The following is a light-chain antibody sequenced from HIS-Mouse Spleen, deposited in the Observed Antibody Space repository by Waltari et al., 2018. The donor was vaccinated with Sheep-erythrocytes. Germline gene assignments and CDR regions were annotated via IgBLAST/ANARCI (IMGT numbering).Light chain of an antibody. J-gene: IGLJ2*01. Sequence: SSELTQPPSVSVSPGQTASIPCSGDKLGDKYACWYQQKPGQSPVLVIYQDTKRPSGIPERFSGSNSGNTATLTIGGTQAMDEADYYCQAWDSSIVVFGGGTKLTVL. V-gene: IGLV3-1*01. CDR1: KLGDKY. CDR3: QAWDSSIVV. CDR2: QDT.